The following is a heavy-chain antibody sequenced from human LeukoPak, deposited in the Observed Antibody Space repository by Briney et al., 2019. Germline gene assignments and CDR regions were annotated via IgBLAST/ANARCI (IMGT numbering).Heavy chain of an antibody. V-gene: IGHV4-30-4*01. J-gene: IGHJ5*02. CDR1: GGSISSGDYY. Sequence: SETLSLTCTVSGGSISSGDYYWSWIRQPPGKGLEWIGYIYYSGSTYYNPSLKSRVTISVDTSKNQFSLKLSSVTAADTAVYYCARGLGDYVWGSYRNWFDPWGQGTLVTVSS. CDR3: ARGLGDYVWGSYRNWFDP. D-gene: IGHD3-16*02. CDR2: IYYSGST.